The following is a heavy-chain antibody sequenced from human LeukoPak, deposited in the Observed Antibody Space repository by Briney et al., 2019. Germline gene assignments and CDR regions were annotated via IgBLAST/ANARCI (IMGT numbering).Heavy chain of an antibody. V-gene: IGHV4-38-2*02. CDR2: IYHSGST. CDR3: ARLNHYGSGSYYLAWFDP. D-gene: IGHD3-10*01. CDR1: GNFISSGYY. J-gene: IGHJ5*02. Sequence: SETLPLTCTVSGNFISSGYYWGWHRQRPGKGREGIGSIYHSGSTYYNPSLKSRGTISVDTPKNQFSLQLSSVTAADPAVYYCARLNHYGSGSYYLAWFDPWGQGPLVPVSS.